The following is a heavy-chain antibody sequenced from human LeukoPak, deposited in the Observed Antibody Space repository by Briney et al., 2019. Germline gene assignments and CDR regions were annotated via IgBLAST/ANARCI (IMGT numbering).Heavy chain of an antibody. CDR3: ARLVAYYDSSPNWFDP. V-gene: IGHV5-51*01. CDR1: GYSFTSCW. J-gene: IGHJ5*02. D-gene: IGHD3-22*01. Sequence: GESLKISCKGSGYSFTSCWIGWVRQMPGKGLEWMGIIYPGDSDTRYSPSFQGQVTISADKSISTAYLQWSSLKASDTAMYYCARLVAYYDSSPNWFDPWGQGTLVTVSS. CDR2: IYPGDSDT.